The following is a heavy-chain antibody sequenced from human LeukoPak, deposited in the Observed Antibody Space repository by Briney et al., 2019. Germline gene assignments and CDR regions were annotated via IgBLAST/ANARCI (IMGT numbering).Heavy chain of an antibody. CDR2: IYHSGST. Sequence: SETLSLTCTVSGYSNSSGYYWGWIRQPPGKGLEWIGSIYHSGSTYYNPSLKSRVTISVDTSKNQFSLKLSSVTAADTAVYYCARSRYQLLYRKQIGAFDIWGQGTMVTVSS. CDR1: GYSNSSGYY. J-gene: IGHJ3*02. V-gene: IGHV4-38-2*02. D-gene: IGHD2-2*02. CDR3: ARSRYQLLYRKQIGAFDI.